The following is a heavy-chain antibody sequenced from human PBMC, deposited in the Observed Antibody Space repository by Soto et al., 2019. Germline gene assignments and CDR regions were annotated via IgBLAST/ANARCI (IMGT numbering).Heavy chain of an antibody. Sequence: PGGSLRLSWAASGFTFSSYSMNWVRQAPGKGLEWVSYISSSSSTIYYADTVKARFTISRDNAKNSLYLQMNSLRDEDTAVCYCATTIRRQQWLAYFDYWGQGTLVTVSS. CDR3: ATTIRRQQWLAYFDY. V-gene: IGHV3-48*02. J-gene: IGHJ4*02. CDR2: ISSSSSTI. D-gene: IGHD6-19*01. CDR1: GFTFSSYS.